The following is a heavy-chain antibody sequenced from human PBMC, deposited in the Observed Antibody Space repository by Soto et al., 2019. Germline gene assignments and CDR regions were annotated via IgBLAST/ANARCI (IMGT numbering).Heavy chain of an antibody. J-gene: IGHJ5*02. CDR3: ARERPYYDILTGCSGWFDP. Sequence: SQTLSLTCAISGDSVSSNSAAWNWIRQSPSRGLEWLGRTYYRSKWYNDYAVSVKSRITINPDASKNQFSLQLNSVTPEDTAVYYCARERPYYDILTGCSGWFDPWGQGTLVTVSS. CDR2: TYYRSKWYN. CDR1: GDSVSSNSAA. V-gene: IGHV6-1*01. D-gene: IGHD3-9*01.